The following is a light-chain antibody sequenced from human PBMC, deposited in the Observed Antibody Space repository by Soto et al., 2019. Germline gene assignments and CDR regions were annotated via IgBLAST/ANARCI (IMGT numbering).Light chain of an antibody. CDR3: QQYGSSPLT. Sequence: ENVLTQSPATLSLSPGERATLSCGASQSVSNSYFAWYQQKPGLAPRLLIYDASSRATGIPDRFSGSASGTDFTLTISRLEPEDFAVYYCQQYGSSPLTFGGGTKVEIK. J-gene: IGKJ4*01. CDR2: DAS. CDR1: QSVSNSY. V-gene: IGKV3D-20*01.